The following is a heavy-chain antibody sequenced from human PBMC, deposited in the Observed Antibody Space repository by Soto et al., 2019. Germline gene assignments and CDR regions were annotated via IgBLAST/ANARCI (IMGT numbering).Heavy chain of an antibody. CDR3: ARVGIRHYSYGFIDY. Sequence: QVQLVESGGGVVQPGRSLRLSCAASGFTFSSYAMHWVRQAPGKGLEWVAVISYDGSNKYYADSVKGRFTISRDNSKNTLYLQMNSLRAEDTAVYYCARVGIRHYSYGFIDYWGQGTLVTLSS. J-gene: IGHJ4*02. CDR2: ISYDGSNK. CDR1: GFTFSSYA. D-gene: IGHD5-18*01. V-gene: IGHV3-30-3*01.